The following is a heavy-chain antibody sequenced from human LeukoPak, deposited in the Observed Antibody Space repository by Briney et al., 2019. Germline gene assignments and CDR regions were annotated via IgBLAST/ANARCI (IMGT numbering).Heavy chain of an antibody. V-gene: IGHV4-59*01. CDR3: ARGPSGSYSRWFDF. CDR1: GDSISSVY. J-gene: IGHJ4*02. D-gene: IGHD1-26*01. Sequence: SETLSLTCTVSGDSISSVYWSCIRQPPGQGLEGIGYFYYSGTTKYNPSLQCRVTISVDTSKNQFSLKLSSVTAADTAVYYCARGPSGSYSRWFDFWGQGTLVSVSS. CDR2: FYYSGTT.